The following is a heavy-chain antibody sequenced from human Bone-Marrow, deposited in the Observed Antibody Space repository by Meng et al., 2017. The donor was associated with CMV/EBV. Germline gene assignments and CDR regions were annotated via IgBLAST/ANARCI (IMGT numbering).Heavy chain of an antibody. D-gene: IGHD3-16*01. CDR1: GGSIGTDNW. CDR2: IFHSGST. Sequence: CAISGGSIGTDNWWSWGGQPPGKGLEWIGEIFHSGSTNYNPSLKSRVTISVDNSKSQFSLDLSSVTAADTAVYYCARNGGGGFYLDSWGQGTLVTVSS. V-gene: IGHV4-4*02. J-gene: IGHJ4*02. CDR3: ARNGGGGFYLDS.